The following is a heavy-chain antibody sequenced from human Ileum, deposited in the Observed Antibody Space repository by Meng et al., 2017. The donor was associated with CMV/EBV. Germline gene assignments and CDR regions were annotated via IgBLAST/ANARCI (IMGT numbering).Heavy chain of an antibody. CDR2: IYFGGST. Sequence: QVQLQESGSGLVRPSETLSLTCTVSGGSIKYFYWRWIRQPAGKGLEWIGRIYFGGSTNYNPSLKSRVTMSIDTPKNQFSLRLASVTAADSAVYYCARGPGGFGDFDFDYWGQGSLVTVFS. CDR1: GGSIKYFY. J-gene: IGHJ4*02. V-gene: IGHV4-4*07. D-gene: IGHD3-16*01. CDR3: ARGPGGFGDFDFDY.